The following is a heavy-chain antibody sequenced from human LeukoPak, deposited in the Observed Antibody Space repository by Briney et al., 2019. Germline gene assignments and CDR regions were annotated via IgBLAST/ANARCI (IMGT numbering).Heavy chain of an antibody. D-gene: IGHD5-18*01. CDR3: ARDVSVYSYGPTAGGMGV. J-gene: IGHJ6*02. CDR2: INPSGGST. Sequence: ASVKVSCKASGYTFTSYYMHWVRQAPGQGLEWMGIINPSGGSTSYAQKFQGRVTMTRDTSTSTVYMELSSLRSEDTAVYYCARDVSVYSYGPTAGGMGVWGQGTTVTISS. V-gene: IGHV1-46*01. CDR1: GYTFTSYY.